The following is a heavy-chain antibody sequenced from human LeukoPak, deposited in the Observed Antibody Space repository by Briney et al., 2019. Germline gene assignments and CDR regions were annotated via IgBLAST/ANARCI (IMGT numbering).Heavy chain of an antibody. D-gene: IGHD1-26*01. Sequence: SETLSLTCTVSGGSINSSSYYWGWIRQPPGKGLEWIGSIYYSGSTYYNPSLKSRVTISVDTSKNQFSLKLSSVTAADTAVYYCARDIVGATKRTFDYWGQGTLVTVSS. CDR1: GGSINSSSYY. V-gene: IGHV4-39*07. CDR2: IYYSGST. J-gene: IGHJ4*02. CDR3: ARDIVGATKRTFDY.